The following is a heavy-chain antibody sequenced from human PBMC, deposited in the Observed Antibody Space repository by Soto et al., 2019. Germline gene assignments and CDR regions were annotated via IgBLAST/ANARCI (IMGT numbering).Heavy chain of an antibody. CDR3: PKTSAPYEYVDPSYFDH. D-gene: IGHD3-16*01. CDR1: GFIFSSYA. J-gene: IGHJ4*02. Sequence: GGSLRLSCAASGFIFSSYAVSWVRQAPGKGLEWVSSISGSGANTYFAESVKGRFPIYRDNSKNNLYMKMRTLRAEDTAVYYCPKTSAPYEYVDPSYFDHRGQGTRVTVSS. V-gene: IGHV3-23*01. CDR2: ISGSGANT.